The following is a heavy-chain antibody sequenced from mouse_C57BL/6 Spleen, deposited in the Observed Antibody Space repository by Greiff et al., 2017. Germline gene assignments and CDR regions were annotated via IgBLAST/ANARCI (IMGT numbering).Heavy chain of an antibody. V-gene: IGHV1-82*01. J-gene: IGHJ3*01. Sequence: VMLVESGPELVKPGASVKISCKASGYAFSSSWMNWVKQRPGKGLEWIGRIYPGDGDTNYNGKFKGKATLTADKSSSTAYMQLSSLTSEDSAVYFCASPYYYGSSPWFAYWGQGTLVTVSA. CDR1: GYAFSSSW. CDR3: ASPYYYGSSPWFAY. CDR2: IYPGDGDT. D-gene: IGHD1-1*01.